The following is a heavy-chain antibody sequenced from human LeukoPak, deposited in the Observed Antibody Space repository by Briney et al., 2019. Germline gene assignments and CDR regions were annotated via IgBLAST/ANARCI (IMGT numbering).Heavy chain of an antibody. J-gene: IGHJ4*02. CDR2: ISAYNGNT. Sequence: ASVKVSCKASGYTFTSYGISWVRQAPGQGLEWMGWISAYNGNTNYAQKLQGRVTMTTDTSTSTAYMELSSLRSGDTAVYYCATARYSGYAYFDYWGQGILVTVSS. CDR1: GYTFTSYG. D-gene: IGHD5-12*01. V-gene: IGHV1-18*01. CDR3: ATARYSGYAYFDY.